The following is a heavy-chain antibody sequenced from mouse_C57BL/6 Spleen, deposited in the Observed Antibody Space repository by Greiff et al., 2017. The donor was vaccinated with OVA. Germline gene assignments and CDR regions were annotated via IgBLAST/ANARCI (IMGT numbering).Heavy chain of an antibody. V-gene: IGHV1-4*01. Sequence: QVQLKQSGAELARPGASVKMSCKASGYTFTSYSMHWVKQRPGQGLEWIGYINPSSGYTKYNQKFKDKATLTADKSSSPAYMQLSSLTSEDSAVYYCARYYSNDYYAMDYWGQGTSVTVSS. CDR1: GYTFTSYS. D-gene: IGHD2-5*01. CDR3: ARYYSNDYYAMDY. J-gene: IGHJ4*01. CDR2: INPSSGYT.